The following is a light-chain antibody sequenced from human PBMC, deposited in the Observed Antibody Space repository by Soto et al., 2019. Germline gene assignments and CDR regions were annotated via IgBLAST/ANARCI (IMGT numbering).Light chain of an antibody. CDR1: QGISNY. J-gene: IGKJ1*01. Sequence: DMSITQSPSCLSASLAYMFTFTCRASQGISNYLAWYQQKPGKAPKLLIYAASTLQSGVPSRFSGSGSGTEFTLTISSLQPEDVATYYCQKYNSAPQTFGQGTKVDI. V-gene: IGKV1-27*01. CDR2: AAS. CDR3: QKYNSAPQT.